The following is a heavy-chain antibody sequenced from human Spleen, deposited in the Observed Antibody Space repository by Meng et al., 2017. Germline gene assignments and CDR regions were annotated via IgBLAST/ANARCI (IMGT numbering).Heavy chain of an antibody. CDR3: ARLVGDSSGYFYLDS. Sequence: SETLSLTCAVYGGSFSGYYWSWIRQPPGKGLEWIGEINHSGSTNYNPSLKSRVTISVDTSKNQFSLKLTSVTAADTAVYYCARLVGDSSGYFYLDSWCQGKLVTVSS. CDR2: INHSGST. V-gene: IGHV4-34*01. D-gene: IGHD3-22*01. CDR1: GGSFSGYY. J-gene: IGHJ4*02.